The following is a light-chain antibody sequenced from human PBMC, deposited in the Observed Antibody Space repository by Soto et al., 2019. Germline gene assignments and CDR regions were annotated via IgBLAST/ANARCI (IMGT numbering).Light chain of an antibody. CDR3: QQHGTSPYT. CDR1: QSLRSSY. CDR2: GAF. Sequence: EVVLTQSPNTLSLSAGDRATLSCWASQSLRSSYLAWYQRKPGQAPRLIMFGAFRRATGIPDRFNGSGSGTDFILTISRLEPEDVAVYYCQQHGTSPYTFGQGTRWIS. V-gene: IGKV3-20*01. J-gene: IGKJ2*01.